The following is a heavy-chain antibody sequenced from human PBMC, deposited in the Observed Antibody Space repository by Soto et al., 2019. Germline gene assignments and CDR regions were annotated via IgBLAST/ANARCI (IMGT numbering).Heavy chain of an antibody. D-gene: IGHD3-10*01. CDR3: AGHVLLWFGEGEFDY. Sequence: QLQLQESGPGLVKPSETLSLTCQVSGGSISSTSYYWGWIRQPPGKGLEWIGTIYYSGRTYYNPARKVRVTISVETSKNQFCLQLNSVAAADTAVYYCAGHVLLWFGEGEFDYWGQGTLVTVSS. J-gene: IGHJ4*02. V-gene: IGHV4-39*01. CDR2: IYYSGRT. CDR1: GGSISSTSYY.